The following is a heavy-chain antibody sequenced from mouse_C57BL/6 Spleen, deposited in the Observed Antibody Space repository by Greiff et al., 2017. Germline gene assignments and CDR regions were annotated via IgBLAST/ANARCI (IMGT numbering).Heavy chain of an antibody. V-gene: IGHV1-63*01. J-gene: IGHJ2*01. CDR3: ARGGPYGSSYGDRFCY. D-gene: IGHD1-1*01. CDR1: GYTFTNYW. CDR2: IYPGGGDT. Sequence: QVHVKQSGAELVRPGTSVKMSCKASGYTFTNYWIGWAKQRPGHGLEWIGDIYPGGGDTNYNEKFKGKATLTADKSSSTAYMQFSSLTSEDSAISYCARGGPYGSSYGDRFCYWGPGTTLTVSS.